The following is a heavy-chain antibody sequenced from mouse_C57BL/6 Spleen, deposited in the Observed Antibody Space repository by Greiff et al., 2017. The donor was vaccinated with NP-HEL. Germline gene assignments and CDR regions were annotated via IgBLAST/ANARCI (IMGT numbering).Heavy chain of an antibody. D-gene: IGHD2-5*01. J-gene: IGHJ3*01. CDR3: AYSNYEAWFAY. V-gene: IGHV1-26*01. Sequence: EVQLQQSGPELVKPGASVKISCKASGYTFTDYYMNWVKQSHGKSLEWIGDINPNNGGTSYNQKFKGKATLIVDKSSSTAYMELRSLTSEDSAVYYCAYSNYEAWFAYWGQGTLVTVSA. CDR1: GYTFTDYY. CDR2: INPNNGGT.